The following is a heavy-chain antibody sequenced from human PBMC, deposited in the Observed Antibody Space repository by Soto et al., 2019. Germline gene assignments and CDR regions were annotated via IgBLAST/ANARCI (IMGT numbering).Heavy chain of an antibody. CDR3: ARHVPAAGYYCGMAV. V-gene: IGHV1-69*12. J-gene: IGHJ6*02. D-gene: IGHD2-2*01. Sequence: QVQLVQSGAEVKKPGSSVKVSCKASGGTFSSYAISWVRQAPGQGLEWMGGIIPIFGTANYAQKFQGRVTITADESPSTAYMELSTLSSEDTAVYYCARHVPAAGYYCGMAVWGQGTTVTVSS. CDR1: GGTFSSYA. CDR2: IIPIFGTA.